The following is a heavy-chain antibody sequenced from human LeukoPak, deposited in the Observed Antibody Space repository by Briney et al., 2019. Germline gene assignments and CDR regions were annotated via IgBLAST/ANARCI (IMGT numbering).Heavy chain of an antibody. V-gene: IGHV1-69*13. D-gene: IGHD3-16*01. J-gene: IGHJ4*02. CDR2: IIANVNTP. CDR3: ARLVNWGPLGDY. CDR1: GGTFSSYA. Sequence: EASVKVSCKASGGTFSSYAISWVRQAPGQGLEWVGGIIANVNTPNYAQKFQGRVTITADESTNTIYLVVDSLRSDDTAVYYCARLVNWGPLGDYWGQGTVVTVSS.